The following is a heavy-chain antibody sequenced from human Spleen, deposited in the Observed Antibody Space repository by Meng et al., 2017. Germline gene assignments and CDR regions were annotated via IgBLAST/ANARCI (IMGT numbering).Heavy chain of an antibody. D-gene: IGHD3-22*01. J-gene: IGHJ4*02. CDR1: GFTFSSYE. CDR2: ISSSGSTI. Sequence: GGSLRLSCAASGFTFSSYEMNWVRQAPGKGLEWVSYISSSGSTIYYADSVKGRFTISRDNAKNSLYLQMNSLRAEDTAVYYCARDEGYYDSSGYPTSFDYWGQGTLVTVSS. CDR3: ARDEGYYDSSGYPTSFDY. V-gene: IGHV3-48*03.